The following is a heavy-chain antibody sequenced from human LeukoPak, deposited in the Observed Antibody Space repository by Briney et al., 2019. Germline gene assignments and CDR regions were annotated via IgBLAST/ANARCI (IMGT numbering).Heavy chain of an antibody. J-gene: IGHJ4*02. Sequence: GGSLRLSCAASGFTFSTYATSWVRLAPGKGLEWVSTISDSGGNTYYADPVKGRFTISRDNSKNTLYLQMNSLRAEDTAFYYCAKSHSVAQRGYFDFWGQGTLVTVSS. CDR1: GFTFSTYA. CDR2: ISDSGGNT. V-gene: IGHV3-23*01. D-gene: IGHD3-10*01. CDR3: AKSHSVAQRGYFDF.